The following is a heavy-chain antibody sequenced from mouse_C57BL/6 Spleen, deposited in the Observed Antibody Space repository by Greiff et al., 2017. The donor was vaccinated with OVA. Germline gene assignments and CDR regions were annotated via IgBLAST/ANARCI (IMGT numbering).Heavy chain of an antibody. CDR1: GYTFTSYW. Sequence: QVQLQQSGAELVKPGASVKMSCKASGYTFTSYWITWVKQRPGQGLAWIGDIYPGSGSTTYNEKFKSKATLTVDTSSSPAYMQLSSLTSDDSAVYYCARSLLGYGSSYGYWGQGTTLTVSS. J-gene: IGHJ2*01. D-gene: IGHD1-1*01. CDR2: IYPGSGST. CDR3: ARSLLGYGSSYGY. V-gene: IGHV1-55*01.